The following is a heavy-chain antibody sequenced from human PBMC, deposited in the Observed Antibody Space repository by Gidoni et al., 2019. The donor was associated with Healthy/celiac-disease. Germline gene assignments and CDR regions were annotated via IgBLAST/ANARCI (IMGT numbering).Heavy chain of an antibody. CDR3: ARDLTSPRAFDI. CDR2: IYSGGST. V-gene: IGHV3-53*01. Sequence: EVQLVESGGGLIQPGGSLRLSCAASGFTVSRTYMSWVRQAPGKGLAGVSVIYSGGSTYYADSVKGRFTISRDNSKNTLYLQMNSLRAEDTAVYYCARDLTSPRAFDIWGQGTMVTVSS. J-gene: IGHJ3*02. CDR1: GFTVSRTY.